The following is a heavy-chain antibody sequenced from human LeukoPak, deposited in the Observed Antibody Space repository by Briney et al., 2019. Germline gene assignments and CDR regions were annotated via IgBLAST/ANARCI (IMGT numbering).Heavy chain of an antibody. CDR3: AGHTTVAGTVNWFDP. CDR2: IIPIFGIA. Sequence: ASVKVSSKASGGTFSSYAISWVRQAPGQGLEWMGRIIPIFGIANYAQKFQGRVTITADKSTSTAYMGLSSLRSEDTAVYYCAGHTTVAGTVNWFDPWGQGTLVTVSS. V-gene: IGHV1-69*04. D-gene: IGHD6-19*01. J-gene: IGHJ5*02. CDR1: GGTFSSYA.